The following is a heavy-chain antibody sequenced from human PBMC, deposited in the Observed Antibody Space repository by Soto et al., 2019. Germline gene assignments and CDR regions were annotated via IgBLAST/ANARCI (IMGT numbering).Heavy chain of an antibody. CDR3: ARMGRDSSSWYYFDY. D-gene: IGHD6-13*01. Sequence: PSETLSLTCSVSGASIQYGGFFWSWIRQSPGKGLEWIGHIHNSGSPYNNPSLRSRVSISVDKSMNQFSLKLSSVAAADTAMYYCARMGRDSSSWYYFDYWGQGALVTSPQ. CDR1: GASIQYGGFF. CDR2: IHNSGSP. V-gene: IGHV4-30-2*06. J-gene: IGHJ4*02.